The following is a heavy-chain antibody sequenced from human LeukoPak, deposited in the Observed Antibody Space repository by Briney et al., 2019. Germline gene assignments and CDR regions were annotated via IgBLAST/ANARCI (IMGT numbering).Heavy chain of an antibody. D-gene: IGHD1-26*01. CDR3: AKYSGSYFYPPNWDS. Sequence: GGSLRLSCAASGFTFSSYGMHWVRQAPGKGLEWVAVISYDGNNKYYADSVKGRFTLSRDYPKNTLYLQMNSLRAEDTAVYFCAKYSGSYFYPPNWDSWGQGTLVTV. CDR1: GFTFSSYG. CDR2: ISYDGNNK. J-gene: IGHJ4*02. V-gene: IGHV3-30*18.